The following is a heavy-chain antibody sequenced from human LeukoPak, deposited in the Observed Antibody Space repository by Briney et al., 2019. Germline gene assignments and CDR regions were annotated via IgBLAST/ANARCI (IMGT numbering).Heavy chain of an antibody. Sequence: GASVKVSCKGSGYTFSSYGISWVRQAPGQGLEWMGWISTYNGNTNYAQKLQGRVTMTTDTSTSTAYMELRSLRSDDTAVYYCARDLPYSSSWESIDYWGQGTLVTVSS. D-gene: IGHD6-13*01. J-gene: IGHJ4*02. V-gene: IGHV1-18*01. CDR2: ISTYNGNT. CDR3: ARDLPYSSSWESIDY. CDR1: GYTFSSYG.